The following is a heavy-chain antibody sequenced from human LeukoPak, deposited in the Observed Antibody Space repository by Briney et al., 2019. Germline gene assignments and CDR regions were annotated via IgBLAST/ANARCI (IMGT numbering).Heavy chain of an antibody. CDR3: ARPAAVRGAPWYYGMDV. Sequence: SVTVSCKASGGTFSSYAISWVRQAPGQGLEWMGGIIPIFGTANYAQKFQGRVTITADESTSTAYMELSSLRSEDTAVYYCARPAAVRGAPWYYGMDVWGQGTTVTVSS. CDR1: GGTFSSYA. D-gene: IGHD3-10*01. V-gene: IGHV1-69*13. CDR2: IIPIFGTA. J-gene: IGHJ6*02.